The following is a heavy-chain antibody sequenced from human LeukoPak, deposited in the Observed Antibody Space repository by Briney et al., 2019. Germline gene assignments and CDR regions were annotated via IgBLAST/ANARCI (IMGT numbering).Heavy chain of an antibody. CDR1: GYTFTSYY. CDR2: INPSGGST. V-gene: IGHV1-46*01. J-gene: IGHJ6*02. Sequence: ASVKVSCKASGYTFTSYYMHWVRQAPGQGLEWMGIINPSGGSTSYAQKFQGRVTMTRDTSTSTVYMELSSLRSEDTAVYYCARAEGVPYYGFWSGYYYPGGYYYYGMDVWGQGTTVTVSS. D-gene: IGHD3-3*01. CDR3: ARAEGVPYYGFWSGYYYPGGYYYYGMDV.